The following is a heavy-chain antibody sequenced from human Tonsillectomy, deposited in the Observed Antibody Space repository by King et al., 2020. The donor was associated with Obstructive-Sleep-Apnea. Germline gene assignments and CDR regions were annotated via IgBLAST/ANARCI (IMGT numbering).Heavy chain of an antibody. J-gene: IGHJ4*02. D-gene: IGHD4-17*01. CDR2: IYHSGST. Sequence: QLQESGPGLVKPSGTLSLTCAVSGGSISSSNWWSWVRQPPGKGLEWIGGIYHSGSTNYNPSLTSRVTISADKSKNQFSLKLSSVAAADTAVYYCALTVTTWLDYWGQGALVTVSS. CDR1: GGSISSSNW. CDR3: ALTVTTWLDY. V-gene: IGHV4-4*02.